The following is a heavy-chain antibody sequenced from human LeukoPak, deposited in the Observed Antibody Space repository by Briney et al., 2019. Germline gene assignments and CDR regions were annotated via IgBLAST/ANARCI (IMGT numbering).Heavy chain of an antibody. CDR1: GYSFTSYW. J-gene: IGHJ4*02. CDR3: ARWDYYYISGQKGGD. CDR2: IYPFDSHT. D-gene: IGHD3-22*01. Sequence: GESLKISCKGSGYSFTSYWIGWVRQMPGKGLEWMGIIYPFDSHTRYSPSFQGQVTISADKSISTAYLQWSSLKASDTAMYYCARWDYYYISGQKGGDWGQGTLVTVSS. V-gene: IGHV5-51*01.